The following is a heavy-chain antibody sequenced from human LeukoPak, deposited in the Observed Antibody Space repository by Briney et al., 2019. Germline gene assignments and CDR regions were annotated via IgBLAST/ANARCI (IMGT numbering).Heavy chain of an antibody. J-gene: IGHJ6*02. D-gene: IGHD6-13*01. CDR1: GYTFTGYY. CDR3: ARGGSAAGTYYYYGLAV. Sequence: GASVKVSCKASGYTFTGYYMHWVRQAPGQGLEWMGWINPNSGGTNYAQKFQGRVTMTRDMSISTGYMELSRLRSDDTAVYFCARGGSAAGTYYYYGLAVWGQGTTVTVSS. V-gene: IGHV1-2*02. CDR2: INPNSGGT.